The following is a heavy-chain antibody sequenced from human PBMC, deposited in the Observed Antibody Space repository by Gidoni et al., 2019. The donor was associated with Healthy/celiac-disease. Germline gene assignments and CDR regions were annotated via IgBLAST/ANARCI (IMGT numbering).Heavy chain of an antibody. Sequence: QVKLVESGGGLVKPGGSLSLSCAASGFPFSDYYMSWIRQAPGKGLEWVSYIRRSGSTIYYADSVKGRFTISRDNAKNSLYLQMSSLRAEDTAVYYCARTYCSGGSCYVYYFDYWGQGTLVTVSS. CDR2: IRRSGSTI. CDR3: ARTYCSGGSCYVYYFDY. CDR1: GFPFSDYY. J-gene: IGHJ4*02. V-gene: IGHV3-11*01. D-gene: IGHD2-15*01.